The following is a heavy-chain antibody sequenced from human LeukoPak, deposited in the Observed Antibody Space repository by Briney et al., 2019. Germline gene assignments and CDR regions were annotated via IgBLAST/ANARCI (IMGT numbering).Heavy chain of an antibody. Sequence: GASVKVSCKASGGTFSSYAISWVRQAPGQGLEWMGGIVPIFGTANYAQKFQGRVTITADESTSTAYMELSSLRSEDTAVYYCARAHWSGYYSGYNWFDPWGQGTLVTVSS. CDR2: IVPIFGTA. CDR1: GGTFSSYA. CDR3: ARAHWSGYYSGYNWFDP. V-gene: IGHV1-69*13. D-gene: IGHD3-3*01. J-gene: IGHJ5*02.